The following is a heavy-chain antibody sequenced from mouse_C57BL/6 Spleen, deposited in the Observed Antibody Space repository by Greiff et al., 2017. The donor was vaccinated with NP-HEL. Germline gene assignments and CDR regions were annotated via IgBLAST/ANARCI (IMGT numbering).Heavy chain of an antibody. CDR3: AGEGGRSAMDY. J-gene: IGHJ4*01. Sequence: VMLVESDAELVKPGASVKISCKVSGYSFTDHTIHWMKQRPEQGLEWIGYIYPRDGSTKYNEKFKGKATLTADKSSSTAYMQLNSLTSEDSAVYFCAGEGGRSAMDYWGQGTSVTVSS. CDR2: IYPRDGST. D-gene: IGHD1-1*01. V-gene: IGHV1-78*01. CDR1: GYSFTDHT.